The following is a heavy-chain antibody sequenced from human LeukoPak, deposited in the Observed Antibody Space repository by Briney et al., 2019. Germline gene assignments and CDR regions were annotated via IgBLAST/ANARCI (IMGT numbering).Heavy chain of an antibody. Sequence: SQTLSLTCAISGDSVSSNSAAWNWIRQSPSRGLEWLGRTYYRSKWYSDYAVSVKSRITINPDTSKNQFSLQLNSVTPEDTAVYYCARDGIAAAGTWYNWFDPWGQGTLVTVSS. CDR1: GDSVSSNSAA. V-gene: IGHV6-1*01. CDR3: ARDGIAAAGTWYNWFDP. D-gene: IGHD6-13*01. CDR2: TYYRSKWYS. J-gene: IGHJ5*02.